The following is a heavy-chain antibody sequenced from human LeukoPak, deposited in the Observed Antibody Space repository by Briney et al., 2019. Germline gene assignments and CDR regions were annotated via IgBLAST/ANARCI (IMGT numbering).Heavy chain of an antibody. CDR3: ARLRLKSMYSSSYSPLAAAGRKDGVSWFDP. V-gene: IGHV1-2*02. Sequence: GASVKVSCKASGGTFNSYAISWVRQAPGQGLEWMGWINPNSGGANYAQNFQGRVTMTRDTSISTAYMELSRLRSDDTAVYYCARLRLKSMYSSSYSPLAAAGRKDGVSWFDPWGQGTLVTVSS. CDR2: INPNSGGA. CDR1: GGTFNSYA. J-gene: IGHJ5*02. D-gene: IGHD6-6*01.